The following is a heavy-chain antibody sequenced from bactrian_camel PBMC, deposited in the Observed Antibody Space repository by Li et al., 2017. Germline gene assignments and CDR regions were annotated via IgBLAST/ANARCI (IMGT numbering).Heavy chain of an antibody. CDR3: AAGFGVCNVKRIVDYDY. D-gene: IGHD4*01. Sequence: HVQLVESGGGLVQAGGSLTLSCAAGRYTYKRNCMGWFRQAPGKEREGVARIERDITRYADSVKGRFTISKDNAKNTLYLQMESLKLEDTAVYYCAAGFGVCNVKRIVDYDYRGQGTQVTVS. V-gene: IGHV3S26*01. CDR1: RYTYKRNC. CDR2: IERDIT. J-gene: IGHJ4*01.